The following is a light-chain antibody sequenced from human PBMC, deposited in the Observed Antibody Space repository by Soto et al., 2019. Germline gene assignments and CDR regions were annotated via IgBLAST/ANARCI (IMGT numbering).Light chain of an antibody. Sequence: SYELTQPPSVSVAPGKTARITCGGNNIANKSVHWYQQKPGQAPVLVIYDDSDRPSGIPERFSGSNSGNTATLTISRVEAGDEADYYRQVWDSSSDHWVFGGGTKLTVL. CDR2: DDS. J-gene: IGLJ3*02. V-gene: IGLV3-21*04. CDR3: QVWDSSSDHWV. CDR1: NIANKS.